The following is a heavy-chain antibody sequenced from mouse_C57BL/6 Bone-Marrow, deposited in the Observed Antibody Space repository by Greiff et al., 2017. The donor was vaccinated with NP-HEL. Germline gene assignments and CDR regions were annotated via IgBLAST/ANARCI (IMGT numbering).Heavy chain of an antibody. CDR1: GYTFTDYY. V-gene: IGHV1-19*01. CDR3: ARERITTVVAGDYAMDY. D-gene: IGHD1-1*01. CDR2: INPYNGGT. Sequence: VEPGASVKMSCKASGYTFTDYYMNWVKQSHGKSLEWIGVINPYNGGTSYNQKFKGKATLTVDKSSSTAYMELNSLTSEDSAVYYCARERITTVVAGDYAMDYWGQGTSVTVSS. J-gene: IGHJ4*01.